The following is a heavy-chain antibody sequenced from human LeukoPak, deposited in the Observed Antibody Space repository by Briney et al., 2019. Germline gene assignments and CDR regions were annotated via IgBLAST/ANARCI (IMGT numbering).Heavy chain of an antibody. V-gene: IGHV4-59*11. J-gene: IGHJ4*02. CDR3: ARDNWGSLDY. CDR2: DSNNGNI. D-gene: IGHD7-27*01. CDR1: GSSISSHS. Sequence: SETLSLTCTVSGSSISSHSWGWVRQPPGKGLEWIGYDSNNGNINYNPALKSRVTISVDTSKRQFSPKLSSVTAADTAIHYCARDNWGSLDYWGQGTLVTVSS.